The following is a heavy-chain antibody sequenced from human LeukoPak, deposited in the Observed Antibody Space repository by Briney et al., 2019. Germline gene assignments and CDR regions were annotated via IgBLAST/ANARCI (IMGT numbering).Heavy chain of an antibody. Sequence: YPSQTLSLTCTVSGGSISSGSYYWSWIRQPAGKGLEWIGRIYTSGSTNYNPSPKSRVTISVDTSKNQFSLKLSSVTAADTAVYYCARGVITMIVDDAFDIWGQGTMVTVSS. CDR3: ARGVITMIVDDAFDI. J-gene: IGHJ3*02. V-gene: IGHV4-61*02. CDR1: GGSISSGSYY. D-gene: IGHD3-22*01. CDR2: IYTSGST.